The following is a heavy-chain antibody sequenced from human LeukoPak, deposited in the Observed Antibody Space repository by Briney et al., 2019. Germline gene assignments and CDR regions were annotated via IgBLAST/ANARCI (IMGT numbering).Heavy chain of an antibody. J-gene: IGHJ4*02. V-gene: IGHV4-59*01. CDR3: ARAVRYYYDSSGYPLHFDY. D-gene: IGHD3-22*01. Sequence: SETLSLTCTVSGGSISSYYWSWIRQPPGKGLEWIGYIYYSGSTNYNPSLKSRVTISVDTSKNQFSLKLSSVTAADTAVYCCARAVRYYYDSSGYPLHFDYWGQGTLVTVSS. CDR1: GGSISSYY. CDR2: IYYSGST.